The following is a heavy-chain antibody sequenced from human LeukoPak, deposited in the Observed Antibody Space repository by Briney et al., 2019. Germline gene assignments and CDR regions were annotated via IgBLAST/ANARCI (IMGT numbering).Heavy chain of an antibody. CDR1: GGSISGSNYY. D-gene: IGHD3-10*01. CDR2: IFYSGST. CDR3: ARSSSGNYFP. J-gene: IGHJ5*02. Sequence: SETLSPTCTVSGGSISGSNYYWGWIRQPPGKGLEWIGSIFYSGSTSYNPSLKSRVTISVDTSKNQFSLKLSSVTAADTAVYYCARSSSGNYFPWGQGTLVTVSS. V-gene: IGHV4-39*01.